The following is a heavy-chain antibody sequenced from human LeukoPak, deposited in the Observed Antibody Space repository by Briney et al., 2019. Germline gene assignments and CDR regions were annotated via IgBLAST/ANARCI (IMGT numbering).Heavy chain of an antibody. CDR3: ARPFVDTAPDAFDI. CDR1: GYTFTSYD. V-gene: IGHV1-8*01. J-gene: IGHJ3*02. Sequence: ASVKVSCKASGYTFTSYDINWVRQATGQGLEWMGWMNPNSGNTGYAQKFQGRVTMNTNTSISTAYMELSSLRSEDTAVYYCARPFVDTAPDAFDIWGQGTMVTVSS. CDR2: MNPNSGNT. D-gene: IGHD5-18*01.